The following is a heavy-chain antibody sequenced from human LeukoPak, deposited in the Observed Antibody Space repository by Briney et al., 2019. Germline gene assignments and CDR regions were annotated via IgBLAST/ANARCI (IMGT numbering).Heavy chain of an antibody. V-gene: IGHV4-59*01. D-gene: IGHD3-16*01. J-gene: IGHJ5*02. CDR1: GGSISNYY. CDR2: IYNSGNT. Sequence: SETLSLTCTVSGGSISNYYWTWIRQPPGKGLEWIGNIYNSGNTNYNPSLKSRVTISIDTSKNQFSLKVISVTAADTAIYYCARESGSYLWRSWLNPWGQGTLVTVSS. CDR3: ARESGSYLWRSWLNP.